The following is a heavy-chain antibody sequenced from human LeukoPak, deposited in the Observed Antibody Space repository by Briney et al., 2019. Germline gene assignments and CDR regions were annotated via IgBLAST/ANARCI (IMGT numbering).Heavy chain of an antibody. CDR1: GGSISSYY. CDR2: IYYSGST. D-gene: IGHD2-15*01. Sequence: SETLSLTCTVPGGSISSYYWSWIRQPPGKGLEWVGYIYYSGSTNYNPSLKSRVTISVDTSKNKFSLKLSSVTAADTAVYYCARVVVAATPYFDYWGQGTLVTVSS. CDR3: ARVVVAATPYFDY. J-gene: IGHJ4*02. V-gene: IGHV4-59*01.